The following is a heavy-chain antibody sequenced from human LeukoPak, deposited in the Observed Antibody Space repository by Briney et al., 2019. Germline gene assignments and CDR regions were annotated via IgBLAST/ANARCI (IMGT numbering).Heavy chain of an antibody. CDR2: IIPIFGTA. CDR3: ARYVGDYHYFDY. V-gene: IGHV1-69*13. J-gene: IGHJ4*02. D-gene: IGHD4-17*01. CDR1: GGTFSSYA. Sequence: SVKVSCKASGGTFSSYAISWVRQAPGQGLKWMGGIIPIFGTANYAQKFQGRVTITADESTSTAYMELSSLRSEDTAVYYCARYVGDYHYFDYWGQGTLVTVSS.